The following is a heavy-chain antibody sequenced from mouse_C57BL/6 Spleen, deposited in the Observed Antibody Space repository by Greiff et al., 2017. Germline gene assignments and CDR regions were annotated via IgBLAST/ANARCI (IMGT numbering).Heavy chain of an antibody. V-gene: IGHV5-16*01. J-gene: IGHJ2*01. CDR2: INYDGSST. D-gene: IGHD2-4*01. Sequence: EVKLMESEGGLVQPGSSMKLSCTASGFTFSDYYMAWVRQVPEKGLEWVANINYDGSSTYYLDSLKSRFIISRDNAKNILYLQMSSLKSEDTATYYCARARDLYYDYDGYYFDYWGQGTTLTVSS. CDR1: GFTFSDYY. CDR3: ARARDLYYDYDGYYFDY.